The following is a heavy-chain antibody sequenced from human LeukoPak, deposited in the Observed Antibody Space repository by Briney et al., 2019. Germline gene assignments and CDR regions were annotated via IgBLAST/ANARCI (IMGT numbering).Heavy chain of an antibody. J-gene: IGHJ5*02. D-gene: IGHD6-13*01. CDR3: ARGYSSSWRPNWFDP. CDR2: INWNGGST. CDR1: GFTFDDYG. V-gene: IGHV3-20*04. Sequence: GGSLRLSCAASGFTFDDYGMSWVRQAPGKGLEWVSGINWNGGSTGYADSVKGRFTISRDNAKNSLYLQMNSLRAEDTALYYCARGYSSSWRPNWFDPWGQGTLVTVSS.